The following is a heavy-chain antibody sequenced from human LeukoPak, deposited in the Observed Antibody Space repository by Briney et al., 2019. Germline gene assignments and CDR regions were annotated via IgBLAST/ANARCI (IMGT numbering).Heavy chain of an antibody. CDR1: DGSSSSSS. Sequence: SETLSLTCTVSDGSSSSSSWNWIRQPPEKGLEWIGYIYYSGSTKYNPSLESRVTISVDTSKNQISLKLRSVTAADTATYYCARRQQTGGDNGLHNWFDPWGQGTLVTVSS. V-gene: IGHV4-59*08. J-gene: IGHJ5*02. D-gene: IGHD2-21*01. CDR3: ARRQQTGGDNGLHNWFDP. CDR2: IYYSGST.